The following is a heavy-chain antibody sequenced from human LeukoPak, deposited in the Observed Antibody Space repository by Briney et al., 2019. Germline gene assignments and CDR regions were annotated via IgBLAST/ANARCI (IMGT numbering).Heavy chain of an antibody. CDR2: ISYGGSKK. CDR1: GFTFSGYG. D-gene: IGHD7-27*01. J-gene: IGHJ4*02. Sequence: GGSLRLSCAASGFTFSGYGLHWVRQAPGKGLEWVAHISYGGSKKYYPDSVKGRFTISRDNSKNTLYLQMNSLRAEDTAVYYCARNWGLYYFDYWGQGTLVTVSS. V-gene: IGHV3-30*03. CDR3: ARNWGLYYFDY.